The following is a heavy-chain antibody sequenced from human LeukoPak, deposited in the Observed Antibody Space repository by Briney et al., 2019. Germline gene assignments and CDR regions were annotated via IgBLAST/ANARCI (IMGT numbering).Heavy chain of an antibody. Sequence: GASVKVSSNASEGALSSYAIIWVRQAPGHRLEWMGGIIPIFGTSNYAQKFQGRVTITAYESTSTAYMELSSLRSEDTAVYYCARGRDATIFGVVNYYYYYMDVWGKGTTVTVSS. CDR3: ARGRDATIFGVVNYYYYYMDV. J-gene: IGHJ6*03. CDR2: IIPIFGTS. D-gene: IGHD3-3*01. CDR1: EGALSSYA. V-gene: IGHV1-69*01.